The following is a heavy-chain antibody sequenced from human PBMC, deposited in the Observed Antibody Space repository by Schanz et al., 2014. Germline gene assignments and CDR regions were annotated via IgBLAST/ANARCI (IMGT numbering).Heavy chain of an antibody. CDR1: GFAFSSYS. D-gene: IGHD3-9*01. CDR3: ARESRPNYDFLTAYYSIDY. J-gene: IGHJ4*02. Sequence: EVQLVESGGGLVQPGGSLRLSCVASGFAFSSYSMNWVRQAPGKGLEWVSSISSSGSYIHYADSVKGRFTISRDNAKNTLYLQMNSLRAEDTAVYYCARESRPNYDFLTAYYSIDYWGQGTLVTVSS. CDR2: ISSSGSYI. V-gene: IGHV3-21*01.